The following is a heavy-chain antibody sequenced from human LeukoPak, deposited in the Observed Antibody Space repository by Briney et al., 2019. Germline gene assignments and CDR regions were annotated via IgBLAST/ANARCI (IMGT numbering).Heavy chain of an antibody. CDR1: GGSISSGSYY. Sequence: SETLSLTCTVSGGSISSGSYYWSWIRQPAGKGLEWIGRIYTSGSTNYNPSLKSRVTISVDTSKNQFSLKLSSVTAADTAVYYCARDIAHYYDSSGYYHNWFDPWGQGTLVTVSS. D-gene: IGHD3-22*01. J-gene: IGHJ5*02. V-gene: IGHV4-61*02. CDR3: ARDIAHYYDSSGYYHNWFDP. CDR2: IYTSGST.